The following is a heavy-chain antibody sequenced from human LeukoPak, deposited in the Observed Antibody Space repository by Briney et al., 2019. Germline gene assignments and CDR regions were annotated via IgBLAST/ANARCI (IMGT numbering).Heavy chain of an antibody. CDR1: GFTVSSNY. CDR2: IYSGGST. J-gene: IGHJ4*02. D-gene: IGHD3-10*01. V-gene: IGHV3-53*01. Sequence: GGSLRLSCAASGFTVSSNYMSWVRQAPGRGLEWVSVIYSGGSTYYADSVKGRFTISRDNSKNTLYLQMNSLRAEDTAVYYCAREPLLGFGELSHYFDYWGQGTLVTVSS. CDR3: AREPLLGFGELSHYFDY.